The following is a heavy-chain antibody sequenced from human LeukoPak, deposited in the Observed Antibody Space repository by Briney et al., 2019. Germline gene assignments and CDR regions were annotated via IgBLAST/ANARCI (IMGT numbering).Heavy chain of an antibody. J-gene: IGHJ5*02. D-gene: IGHD6-13*01. Sequence: GGSLRLSCAASGFTFSSYGMHWVRQAPGKGLEWVAFIRYDGSNKYYADSVKGRFTISRDNSKNTLYLQMNSLRAEDTAVYYCAKDRSSGWYGGQSRFDPWGQGTLVTVSS. V-gene: IGHV3-30*02. CDR1: GFTFSSYG. CDR2: IRYDGSNK. CDR3: AKDRSSGWYGGQSRFDP.